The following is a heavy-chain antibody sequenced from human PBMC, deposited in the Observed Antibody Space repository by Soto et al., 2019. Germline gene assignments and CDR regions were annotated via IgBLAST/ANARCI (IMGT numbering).Heavy chain of an antibody. CDR2: ISAYNGNT. V-gene: IGHV1-18*01. Sequence: ASVKVSCKASGYTFTSYGISWVRQAPGQGLEWMGWISAYNGNTNYAQKLQGRVTMTTDTSTSTAYMELRSLRSDDTAVYYCARELLAVRGSSNLDYWGQGTLVTVSS. CDR3: ARELLAVRGSSNLDY. J-gene: IGHJ4*02. D-gene: IGHD3-10*01. CDR1: GYTFTSYG.